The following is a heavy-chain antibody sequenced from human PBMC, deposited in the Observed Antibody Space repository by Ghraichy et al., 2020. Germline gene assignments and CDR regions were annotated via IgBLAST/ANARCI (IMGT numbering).Heavy chain of an antibody. D-gene: IGHD1-20*01. J-gene: IGHJ6*02. Sequence: SETLSLTCSVSGGSISSSSHYWGWLRQPPGKGLEWSGSIHYSGITYYNPSLKSRVTISVDTSKNLFSLQLSSVTAADMAVDYCSRLPPPYNWEYYYYYGMDVWGQGTTVTISS. CDR3: SRLPPPYNWEYYYYYGMDV. V-gene: IGHV4-39*01. CDR1: GGSISSSSHY. CDR2: IHYSGIT.